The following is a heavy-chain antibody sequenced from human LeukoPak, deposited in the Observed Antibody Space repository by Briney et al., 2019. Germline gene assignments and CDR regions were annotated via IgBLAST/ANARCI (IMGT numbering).Heavy chain of an antibody. CDR3: VRDRLHHSGITWSVDCFDP. J-gene: IGHJ5*02. V-gene: IGHV1-18*01. CDR1: GYTFTSYG. D-gene: IGHD6-13*01. CDR2: ISANNGDT. Sequence: ASVKVSCKASGYTFTSYGISWVRQAPGQGLEWMGWISANNGDTKYVQKFQGRVTMTTDTSTGTAYMELTSLRSDDTAVYYCVRDRLHHSGITWSVDCFDPWGQGTLVTVSS.